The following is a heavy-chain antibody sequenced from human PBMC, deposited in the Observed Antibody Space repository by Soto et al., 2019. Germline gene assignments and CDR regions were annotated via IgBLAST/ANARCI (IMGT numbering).Heavy chain of an antibody. CDR1: GGSISTRGYY. CDR3: ARVGEIIGDY. Sequence: SETLSLTCTVSGGSISTRGYYWSWIRQHPGKGLEWIGYIYYSGSTYYNPSLKSRVTLSVDTSKNQFSLKLISVTAADTAVYYCARVGEIIGDYWGQGTLVTVSS. V-gene: IGHV4-31*03. D-gene: IGHD3-10*01. CDR2: IYYSGST. J-gene: IGHJ4*02.